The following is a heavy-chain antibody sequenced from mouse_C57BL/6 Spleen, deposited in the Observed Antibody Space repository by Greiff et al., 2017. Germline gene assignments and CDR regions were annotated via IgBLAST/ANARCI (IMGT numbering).Heavy chain of an antibody. Sequence: EVQGVESGGGLVKPGGSLKLSCAASGFTFSSYAMSWVRQTPEQRLEWVATISDGGSYTYYPDNVKGRFTISRDNAKNNLYLQMSHLKSEDTAMYYCARGARYYGSSSYAMDYWGQGTSVTVSS. V-gene: IGHV5-4*01. CDR3: ARGARYYGSSSYAMDY. D-gene: IGHD1-1*01. CDR2: ISDGGSYT. CDR1: GFTFSSYA. J-gene: IGHJ4*01.